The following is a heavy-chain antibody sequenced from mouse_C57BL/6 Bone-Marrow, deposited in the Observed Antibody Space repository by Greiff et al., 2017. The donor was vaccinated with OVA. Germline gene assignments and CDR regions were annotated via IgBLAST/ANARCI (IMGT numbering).Heavy chain of an antibody. D-gene: IGHD1-1*01. V-gene: IGHV5-4*01. CDR2: ISDGGSYT. CDR1: GFTFSSYA. J-gene: IGHJ3*01. Sequence: EVKVVESGGGLVKPGGSLKLSCAASGFTFSSYAMSWVRQTPEKRLEWVATISDGGSYTYYPEKVKGRFTISRDNAKNNLYLQMSHLKSEDTAMYYCAREGSSPWFAYWGQGTLVTVSA. CDR3: AREGSSPWFAY.